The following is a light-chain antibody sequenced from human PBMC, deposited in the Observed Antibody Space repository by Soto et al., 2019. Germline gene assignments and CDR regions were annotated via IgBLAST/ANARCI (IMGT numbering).Light chain of an antibody. CDR1: QTITSNY. V-gene: IGKV3-20*01. CDR3: HHYSTPRGT. J-gene: IGKJ2*01. Sequence: EIVLTQSPGTLSLSPGERATLSCRASQTITSNYLAWYQQRLGQTPRLLIYAASTRATGLPDSFSGSGSGKVFTLTISRLAQEYFAVYYWHHYSTPRGTFGQGTKLEIK. CDR2: AAS.